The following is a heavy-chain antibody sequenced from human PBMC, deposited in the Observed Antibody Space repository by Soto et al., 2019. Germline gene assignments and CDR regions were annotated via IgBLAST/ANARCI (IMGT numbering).Heavy chain of an antibody. D-gene: IGHD4-17*01. J-gene: IGHJ6*02. V-gene: IGHV1-3*01. CDR3: ARDWEDYGDSSYYYGMDV. Sequence: ASVKVSCKASGYTFTSYAMHWVRQAPGQRLEWMGWINAGNGNTKYSQKFQGRVTITRDTSASTAYRELSSMTSEDTAMYYCARDWEDYGDSSYYYGMDVWGQGTTVTVSS. CDR2: INAGNGNT. CDR1: GYTFTSYA.